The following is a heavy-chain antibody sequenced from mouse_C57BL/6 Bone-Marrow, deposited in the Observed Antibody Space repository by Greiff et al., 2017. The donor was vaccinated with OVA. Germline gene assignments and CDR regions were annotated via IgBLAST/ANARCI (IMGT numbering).Heavy chain of an antibody. CDR3: ARDYYDYDRGFAY. J-gene: IGHJ3*01. Sequence: VQLQQSGAELARPGASVKLSCKASGYTFTSYGISWVKQRTGQGLEWIGEIYPRSGNTYYNEKFKGKATMTADKSSSTAFMELSSLTSEDSAVYFCARDYYDYDRGFAYWGQGTLVTVSA. D-gene: IGHD2-4*01. V-gene: IGHV1-81*01. CDR2: IYPRSGNT. CDR1: GYTFTSYG.